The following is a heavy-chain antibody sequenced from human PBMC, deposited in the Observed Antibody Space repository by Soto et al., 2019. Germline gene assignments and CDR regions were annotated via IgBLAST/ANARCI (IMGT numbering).Heavy chain of an antibody. Sequence: GESLKISCKGSGYSFTSYWIGWVRQMPGKGLEWMGRIDPSDSYTNYSPSFQGHVTISRDDSKSIAYLQMNSLKTEDTAVYYCTTLPPYGSGSYYPYYYYYGMDVWGQGTTVTVSS. J-gene: IGHJ6*02. CDR2: IDPSDSYT. CDR1: GYSFTSYW. V-gene: IGHV5-10-1*01. D-gene: IGHD3-10*01. CDR3: TTLPPYGSGSYYPYYYYYGMDV.